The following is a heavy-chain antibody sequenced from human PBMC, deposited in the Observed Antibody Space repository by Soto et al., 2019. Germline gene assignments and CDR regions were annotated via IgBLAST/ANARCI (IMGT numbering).Heavy chain of an antibody. CDR3: ARGNSGWYEDY. J-gene: IGHJ4*02. CDR2: ISAYNGNT. CDR1: GYSITDFV. V-gene: IGHV1-18*01. Sequence: ASVKVSCKAAGYSITDFVISWVRQAPGQGLEWMGWISAYNGNTNYAQKLQGRVTMTTDTSTSTAYMELRSLRSDDTAVYYCARGNSGWYEDYWGQGTLVTVSS. D-gene: IGHD6-19*01.